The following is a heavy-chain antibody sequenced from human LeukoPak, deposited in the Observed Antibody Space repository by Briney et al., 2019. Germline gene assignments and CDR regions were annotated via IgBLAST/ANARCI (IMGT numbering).Heavy chain of an antibody. Sequence: ASVKVSCKASGYTFTGYYMHWVRQAPGQGLEWMGWINPNSGGTNYAQKFQGRVTMTRDTSTSTAYMELSRLRSDDTAVYYCARGEATQPYYDILTGYHFDYWGQGTLVTVSS. J-gene: IGHJ4*02. CDR3: ARGEATQPYYDILTGYHFDY. CDR2: INPNSGGT. V-gene: IGHV1-2*02. CDR1: GYTFTGYY. D-gene: IGHD3-9*01.